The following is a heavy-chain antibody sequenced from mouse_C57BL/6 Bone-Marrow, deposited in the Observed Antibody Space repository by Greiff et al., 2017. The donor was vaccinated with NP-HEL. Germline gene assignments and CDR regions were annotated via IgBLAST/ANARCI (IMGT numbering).Heavy chain of an antibody. CDR2: IRNKANGYTT. Sequence: EVQVVESGGGLVQPGGSLSLSCAASGFTFTDYYMSWVRQPPGKALEWLGFIRNKANGYTTEYSASVKGRFTISRDNYQSILYLQMNALRAEDSATDYCARDSNYLDYWGQGTTLTVSS. CDR3: ARDSNYLDY. V-gene: IGHV7-3*01. CDR1: GFTFTDYY. J-gene: IGHJ2*01.